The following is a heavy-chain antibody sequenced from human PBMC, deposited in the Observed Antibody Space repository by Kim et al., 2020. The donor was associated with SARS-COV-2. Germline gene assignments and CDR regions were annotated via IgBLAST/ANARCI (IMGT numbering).Heavy chain of an antibody. Sequence: SETLSLTCAVYGGSFSGYYWSWIRQPPGKGLEWIGEINHSGSTNYNPSLKSRVTISVDTSKNQFSLKLSSVTAADTAVYYCARSRGAFDIWGQGTMVTVSS. CDR3: ARSRGAFDI. CDR1: GGSFSGYY. J-gene: IGHJ3*02. V-gene: IGHV4-34*01. D-gene: IGHD2-2*01. CDR2: INHSGST.